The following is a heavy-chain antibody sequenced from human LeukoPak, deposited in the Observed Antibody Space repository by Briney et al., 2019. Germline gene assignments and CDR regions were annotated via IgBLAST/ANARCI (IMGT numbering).Heavy chain of an antibody. CDR2: IYYSGST. CDR1: GGSFSGYY. D-gene: IGHD2-8*02. J-gene: IGHJ4*02. CDR3: ARLPTDLLAFDY. Sequence: SGTLSLTCAVYGGSFSGYYWGWIRQPLGKGLEWIASIYYSGSTYYNPSLKSRVTISVDTSKNQFSLRLSSVTAADTAVYYCARLPTDLLAFDYWGQGTLVTVSS. V-gene: IGHV4-39*01.